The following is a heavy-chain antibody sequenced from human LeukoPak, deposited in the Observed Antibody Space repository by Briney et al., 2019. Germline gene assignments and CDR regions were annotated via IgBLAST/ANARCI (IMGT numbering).Heavy chain of an antibody. CDR3: ATRDPFGVVISPSCFDF. CDR2: FDPEDGET. J-gene: IGHJ4*02. CDR1: GYTLTELS. D-gene: IGHD3-3*01. Sequence: GASVKVSCKVSGYTLTELSMHWVRQPPGKGLEWRGGFDPEDGETIYAQKFQGRVTMTEDTSTDTAYMELSSLRSEDTAVYYCATRDPFGVVISPSCFDFWGQGTLVTVSS. V-gene: IGHV1-24*01.